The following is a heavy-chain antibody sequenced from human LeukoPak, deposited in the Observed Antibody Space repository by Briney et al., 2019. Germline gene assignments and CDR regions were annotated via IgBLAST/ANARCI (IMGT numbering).Heavy chain of an antibody. CDR3: AGHHPRNTVDF. Sequence: PSETLSLTCTVSGGSISSYYWSWIWQPPGKGLEWIAYISDIGSINYNPSLKSRVTISLDTSKNQFSLKLSSVTAADTAVYYCAGHHPRNTVDFWGQGTLVTVSP. D-gene: IGHD2-8*02. J-gene: IGHJ4*02. CDR2: ISDIGSI. V-gene: IGHV4-59*08. CDR1: GGSISSYY.